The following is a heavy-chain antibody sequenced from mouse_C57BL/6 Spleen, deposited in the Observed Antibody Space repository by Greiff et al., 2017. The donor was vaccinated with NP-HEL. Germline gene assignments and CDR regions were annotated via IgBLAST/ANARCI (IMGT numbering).Heavy chain of an antibody. D-gene: IGHD1-1*01. Sequence: QVQLQQSGAELVRPGSSVKLSCKASGYTFTSYWMDWVKQRPGQGLEWIGNIYPSDSETHYNQKFKDKATLTVDKSSSTAYMQLSSLTSEDSAVYYCARGGLYTVVAPFAYWGQGTLVTVSA. CDR1: GYTFTSYW. CDR3: ARGGLYTVVAPFAY. V-gene: IGHV1-61*01. CDR2: IYPSDSET. J-gene: IGHJ3*01.